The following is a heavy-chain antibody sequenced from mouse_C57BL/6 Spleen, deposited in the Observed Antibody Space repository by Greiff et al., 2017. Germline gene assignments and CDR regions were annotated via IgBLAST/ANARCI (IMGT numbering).Heavy chain of an antibody. CDR2: ISDGGSYT. Sequence: EVQRLESGAGLVKPGGSLKLSCAASGFTFTSYGMPWVRQTPGKGLEWVATISDGGSYTYYPDNVKGRFTISRDNASNNMNLLMSHQKAEDAAMYYCGGDEEYYPFAYWGQGTLVTVSA. J-gene: IGHJ3*01. CDR1: GFTFTSYG. D-gene: IGHD1-1*01. V-gene: IGHV5-4*01. CDR3: GGDEEYYPFAY.